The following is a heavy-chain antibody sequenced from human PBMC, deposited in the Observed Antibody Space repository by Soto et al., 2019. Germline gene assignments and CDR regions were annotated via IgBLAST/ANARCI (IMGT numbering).Heavy chain of an antibody. CDR3: ARDLRASAGGVKGYYYYGMDV. J-gene: IGHJ6*02. D-gene: IGHD3-3*01. Sequence: ASVNVSGKASGYTFTGYYMHWVRQAPGQGLEWMGWINPNSGGTNYAQKFQGWVTMTRDTSISTAYMELSRLRSDDTAVYYCARDLRASAGGVKGYYYYGMDVWGQGTTVTVSS. CDR1: GYTFTGYY. CDR2: INPNSGGT. V-gene: IGHV1-2*04.